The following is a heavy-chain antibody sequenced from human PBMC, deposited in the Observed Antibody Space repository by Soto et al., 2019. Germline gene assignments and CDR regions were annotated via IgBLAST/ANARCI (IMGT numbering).Heavy chain of an antibody. V-gene: IGHV3-53*01. Sequence: CGTLRLSCAASGFSVSSNYMSWVRQALGQGLEWVSVIYSGGSTYYADSVKGRFTISRDNSKNTLYLQMNSLRAEDTAVYYCARVPTDGPNYYHNGMDVWGRGTTGTVSS. CDR2: IYSGGST. CDR3: ARVPTDGPNYYHNGMDV. CDR1: GFSVSSNY. J-gene: IGHJ6*02.